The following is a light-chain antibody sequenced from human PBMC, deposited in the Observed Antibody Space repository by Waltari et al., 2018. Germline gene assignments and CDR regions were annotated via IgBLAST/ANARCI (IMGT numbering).Light chain of an antibody. CDR1: STDLGVYNF. CDR2: EVS. V-gene: IGLV2-8*01. CDR3: ASFAGSNTL. Sequence: QSALTQPPSASGSPGQSVTISCPGTSTDLGVYNFVSWYQQHPGKAPKLLIYEVSERPSGVPDRFSGSKSGITASLTVFGLQTEDEADYYCASFAGSNTLFGGGTKLTVL. J-gene: IGLJ2*01.